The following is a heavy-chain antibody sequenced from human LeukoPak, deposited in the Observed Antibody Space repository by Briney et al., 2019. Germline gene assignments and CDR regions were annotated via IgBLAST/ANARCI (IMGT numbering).Heavy chain of an antibody. Sequence: GGSLRLSCTASGLSFKNYSMNWVRQAPGKGLEWVAGISWNSGSIGYADSVKGRFTISRDNAKNSLYLQMNSLRAEDTALYYCAKDSTSIRNYLDYWGQGTLVTVSS. CDR3: AKDSTSIRNYLDY. CDR2: ISWNSGSI. CDR1: GLSFKNYS. J-gene: IGHJ4*02. V-gene: IGHV3-9*01.